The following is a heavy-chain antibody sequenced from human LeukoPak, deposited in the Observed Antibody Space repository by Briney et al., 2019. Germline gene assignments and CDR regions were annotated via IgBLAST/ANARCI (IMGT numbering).Heavy chain of an antibody. CDR2: ISSSGSTI. J-gene: IGHJ6*02. CDR1: GSTFSDYY. Sequence: GGSLRLSCAASGSTFSDYYMSWIRQAPGKGLEWVSYISSSGSTIYYADSVKGRFTISRDNAKNSPYLQMNSLRAEDTAVYYCARADRGRDYYYGMDVWGQGTTVTVSS. CDR3: ARADRGRDYYYGMDV. V-gene: IGHV3-11*01. D-gene: IGHD3-10*01.